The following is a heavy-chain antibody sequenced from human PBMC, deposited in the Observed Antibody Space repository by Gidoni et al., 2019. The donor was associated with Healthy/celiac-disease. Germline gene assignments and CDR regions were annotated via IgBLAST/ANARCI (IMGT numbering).Heavy chain of an antibody. J-gene: IGHJ5*02. D-gene: IGHD3-22*01. CDR1: GGSASSGSSY. Sequence: QLQLQESGPGLVKPSDNLSLTCTVSGGSASSGSSYLRWIRQPPGKGLDWIWYIYYSGSTNYNPSLKRRVTISVDTSKNQFSLKLSSVTAADTAVYYCARGSQEYYYDSSGYYLNWFDPWGQGTLVTVSS. CDR2: IYYSGST. V-gene: IGHV4-61*01. CDR3: ARGSQEYYYDSSGYYLNWFDP.